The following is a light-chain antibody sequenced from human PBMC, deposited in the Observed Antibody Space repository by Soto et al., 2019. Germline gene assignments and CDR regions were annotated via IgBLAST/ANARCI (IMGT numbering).Light chain of an antibody. CDR3: CSYASDDTRV. J-gene: IGLJ3*02. CDR1: SSDVGGYNY. V-gene: IGLV2-14*01. Sequence: QSVLTQPASVSGSPGQSITISCTGTSSDVGGYNYVSWYQQHPGKAPKLMIYEVSNRPSGVSSRFSGSKSGNTASLTISGLQADDEADYYCCSYASDDTRVFGGGTKLTVL. CDR2: EVS.